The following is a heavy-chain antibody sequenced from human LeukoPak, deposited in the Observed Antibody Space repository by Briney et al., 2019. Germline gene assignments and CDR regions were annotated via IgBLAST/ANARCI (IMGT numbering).Heavy chain of an antibody. CDR2: ISSSSSYI. CDR3: ARDLVPADALDY. CDR1: GFTFSSYS. V-gene: IGHV3-21*01. Sequence: GGSLRLSCAASGFTFSSYSMNWVRQAPGKGLEWVSSISSSSSYIYYADSVKGRFTISRDNAKNSLYLQMNSLRAEDTAVYYCARDLVPADALDYWGQGTLVTVPS. D-gene: IGHD2-2*01. J-gene: IGHJ4*02.